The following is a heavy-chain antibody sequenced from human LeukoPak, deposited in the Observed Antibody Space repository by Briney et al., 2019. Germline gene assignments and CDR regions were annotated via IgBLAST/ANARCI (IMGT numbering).Heavy chain of an antibody. CDR1: GGSFSGYY. V-gene: IGHV4-34*01. Sequence: SETLSGTCAVYGGSFSGYYWSWIRQPPGKGLEWIGEINHSGSTNYNPSLKSRVTISVDTSKNQFSLKLSSVTAADTAVYYCARSRRGYSYGYDYWGQGTLVTVSS. J-gene: IGHJ4*02. D-gene: IGHD5-18*01. CDR3: ARSRRGYSYGYDY. CDR2: INHSGST.